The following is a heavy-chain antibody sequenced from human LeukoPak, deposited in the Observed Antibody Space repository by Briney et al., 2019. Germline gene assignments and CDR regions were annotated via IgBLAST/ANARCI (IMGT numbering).Heavy chain of an antibody. CDR2: IYPTDLDP. V-gene: IGHV5-51*01. Sequence: VEAPKIYRKCSGYRFTSCWIVWVRQMPGKGLEWRWIIYPTDLDPRNSPSFEVQFTIQADKSISTAYLQWTSLKASDSAMYYCPRPRGAWYNAFDIWGQGTMVTVPS. J-gene: IGHJ3*02. CDR1: GYRFTSCW. CDR3: PRPRGAWYNAFDI. D-gene: IGHD6-13*01.